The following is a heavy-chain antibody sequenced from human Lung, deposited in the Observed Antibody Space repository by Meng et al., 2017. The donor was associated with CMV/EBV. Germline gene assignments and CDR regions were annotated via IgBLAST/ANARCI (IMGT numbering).Heavy chain of an antibody. CDR2: IPHRGSS. CDR3: LRRSGGSV. V-gene: IGHV4-4*02. J-gene: IGHJ1*01. Sequence: QWELREPGPALVKPSETLALTGAVSGDSITNHNWWAWVRQPPGKGLEWIGEIPHRGSSAYNPSLKSRVSMSIDKSKNQFSLKLTSVTAADTAVYHCLRRSGGSVWGQGTLVTVSS. CDR1: GDSITNHNW. D-gene: IGHD3-10*01.